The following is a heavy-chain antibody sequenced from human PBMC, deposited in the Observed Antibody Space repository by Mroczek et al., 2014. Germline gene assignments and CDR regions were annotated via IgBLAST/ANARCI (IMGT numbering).Heavy chain of an antibody. CDR1: GASISSGNSY. CDR2: IYTSGAT. Sequence: VQLQGVGAQGLVKPSQTLSLTCTVSGASISSGNSYWNWIRQPAGKGLEWIGRIYTSGATNYNPSLESRLTMSLDTSSNQFSLKLSSVTAADTALYYCARQYYGLGSLRSAYDIWGQGTMVTVSS. V-gene: IGHV4-61*02. J-gene: IGHJ3*02. CDR3: ARQYYGLGSLRSAYDI. D-gene: IGHD3-10*01.